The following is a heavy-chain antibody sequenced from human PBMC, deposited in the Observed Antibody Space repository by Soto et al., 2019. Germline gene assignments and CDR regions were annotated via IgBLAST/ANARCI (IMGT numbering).Heavy chain of an antibody. V-gene: IGHV3-23*01. J-gene: IGHJ6*03. Sequence: GGSLRLSCADSGFTFSNYAMSWVRQAPGKGLEWVSAFSGSSGYTYYADSVRGRFTISRDNSKNTLYLQMNNLRAEDTAVYYCATSRGSGWYLSYYYYYMDVWGKGTTVTVSS. CDR2: FSGSSGYT. CDR1: GFTFSNYA. CDR3: ATSRGSGWYLSYYYYYMDV. D-gene: IGHD6-19*01.